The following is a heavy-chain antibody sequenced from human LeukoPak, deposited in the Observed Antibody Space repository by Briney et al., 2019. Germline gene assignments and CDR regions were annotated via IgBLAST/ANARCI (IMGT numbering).Heavy chain of an antibody. CDR2: IWYDGSNK. CDR1: GFTFSSYA. CDR3: ARDMCSGGSCYVYYYYGMDV. D-gene: IGHD2-15*01. J-gene: IGHJ6*04. V-gene: IGHV3-33*08. Sequence: GRSLRLSCAASGFTFSSYAMHWVRQAPGKGLEWVAVIWYDGSNKYYADSVKGRFTISRDNSKNTLYLQMNSLRAEDTAVYYCARDMCSGGSCYVYYYYGMDVWGKGTTVTVSS.